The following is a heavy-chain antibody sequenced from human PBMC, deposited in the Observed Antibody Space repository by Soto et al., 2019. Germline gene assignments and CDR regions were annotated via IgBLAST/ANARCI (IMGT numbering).Heavy chain of an antibody. CDR3: ARDHRIQLWFEYYYYGMDV. J-gene: IGHJ6*02. CDR2: IKQDGSEK. D-gene: IGHD5-18*01. V-gene: IGHV3-7*03. Sequence: GVXLRLSCAASGFTFSSYWMSWVRQAPGKGLEWVANIKQDGSEKYYVDSVKGRFTISRDNAKNSLYLQMNSLRAEDTAVYYFARDHRIQLWFEYYYYGMDVWGQGTTVTVSS. CDR1: GFTFSSYW.